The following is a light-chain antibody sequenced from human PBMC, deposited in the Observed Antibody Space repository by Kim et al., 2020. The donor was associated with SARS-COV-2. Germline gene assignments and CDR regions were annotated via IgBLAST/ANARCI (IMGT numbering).Light chain of an antibody. CDR1: SGSIASNY. CDR3: QSYDSSNLIGV. V-gene: IGLV6-57*04. Sequence: NFMLTQPHSVSESPGKTVTISCTRSSGSIASNYVQWYQQRPGSAPTTVIYEDNQRPSGVPDRFSGSIDSSSNSASLTISGLKTEDEADYYCQSYDSSNLIGVFGGGTKLTVL. J-gene: IGLJ3*02. CDR2: EDN.